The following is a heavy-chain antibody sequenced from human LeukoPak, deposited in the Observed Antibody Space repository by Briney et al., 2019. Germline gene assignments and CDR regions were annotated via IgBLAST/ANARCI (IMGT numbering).Heavy chain of an antibody. J-gene: IGHJ4*02. CDR2: IYYSGTA. V-gene: IGHV4-39*01. Sequence: SETLSLTCSVSGGSINSNSHHWDWIRQAPGKGLEWIGNIYYSGTASYNPSLMSRVTISVDTSKNQFSLRLSSVTAADTAVYYCARRGDILTDYAFDYWGQGTMLTVSS. D-gene: IGHD3-9*01. CDR1: GGSINSNSHH. CDR3: ARRGDILTDYAFDY.